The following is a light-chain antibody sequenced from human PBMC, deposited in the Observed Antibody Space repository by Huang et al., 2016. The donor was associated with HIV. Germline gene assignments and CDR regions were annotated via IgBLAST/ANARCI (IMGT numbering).Light chain of an antibody. J-gene: IGKJ2*01. CDR2: DAS. Sequence: EIVLTQSPATLSLSPGERATLSCRASPSVSSYLAWYQQKPGQARRLLIYDASNRAPGIPARFSGSGSGTDFTLTISSLEPEDFAVYYCQQRSNWPKTFGQGTKLEIK. CDR1: PSVSSY. V-gene: IGKV3-11*01. CDR3: QQRSNWPKT.